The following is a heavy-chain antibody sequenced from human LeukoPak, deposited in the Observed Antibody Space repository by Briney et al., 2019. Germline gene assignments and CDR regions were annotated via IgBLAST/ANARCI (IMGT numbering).Heavy chain of an antibody. D-gene: IGHD1-7*01. V-gene: IGHV3-48*01. CDR1: GFPFIEYS. CDR2: IGIDSGNT. CDR3: ARDRNYAFDN. J-gene: IGHJ4*02. Sequence: GGSLRLSCTASGFPFIEYSMNWVRQAPGKGLEWISYIGIDSGNTKYADSVRGRFTISTDKAKNSLYLQMNSLRVEDTAVYYCARDRNYAFDNWGQGTLVSVAS.